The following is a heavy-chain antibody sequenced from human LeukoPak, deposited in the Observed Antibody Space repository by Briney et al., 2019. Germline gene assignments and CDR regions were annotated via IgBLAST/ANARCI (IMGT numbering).Heavy chain of an antibody. D-gene: IGHD6-19*01. CDR2: ISAYNGNT. J-gene: IGHJ4*02. V-gene: IGHV1-18*01. CDR3: TRDRFAVADFDY. CDR1: GFTFTSYG. Sequence: ASVKVSCKASGFTFTSYGIIWVRQAPGQGLEWMGWISAYNGNTNYAQKLQGRVTMTTDTSTSTAYMELRSLRSDDTAVYYCTRDRFAVADFDYWGQGTLVTVSS.